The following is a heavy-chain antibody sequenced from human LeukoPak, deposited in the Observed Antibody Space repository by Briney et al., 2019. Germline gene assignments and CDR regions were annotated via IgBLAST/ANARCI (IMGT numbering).Heavy chain of an antibody. CDR3: ARDRKSEIGGAIAGHYMDV. CDR1: GYTFTTYY. Sequence: GASVKVSCMASGYTFTTYYIHWVRQAPGQGLEWIGIIKPGDSVTSYSQNFKGRVSMTRDMSTTTVYMEMTSLRSDDTAIYYCARDRKSEIGGAIAGHYMDVWGKGTTVTVSS. V-gene: IGHV1-46*01. D-gene: IGHD3-16*02. CDR2: IKPGDSVT. J-gene: IGHJ6*03.